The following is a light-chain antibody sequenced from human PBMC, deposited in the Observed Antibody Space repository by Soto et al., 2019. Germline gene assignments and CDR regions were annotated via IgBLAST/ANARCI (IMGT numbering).Light chain of an antibody. CDR2: AAS. Sequence: EVVLTQSPGTVSLSPGERATLSCRASQSVTSNYLAWYQQKPGQAPRLLIYAASIRATGIPDRFSGSGSGTDFTLSISRLEPEDFAVYYCHQYGSSITWTFGQGTKVEIK. CDR1: QSVTSNY. J-gene: IGKJ1*01. V-gene: IGKV3-20*01. CDR3: HQYGSSITWT.